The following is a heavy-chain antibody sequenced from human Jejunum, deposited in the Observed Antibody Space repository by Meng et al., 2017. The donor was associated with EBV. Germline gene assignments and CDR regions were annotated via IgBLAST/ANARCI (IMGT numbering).Heavy chain of an antibody. J-gene: IGHJ5*02. CDR1: GESFTYYS. Sequence: GAGRLRPSDTLSPTRAVYGESFTYYSWGWIRQPPGKGPQWIGEIDQYGRANNNPSLKSRLTMSVDTSKNQFSLKLNSVTAADTAVYYCARLRVDPFDNWFDPWGQGILVTVSS. D-gene: IGHD5-12*01. CDR2: IDQYGRA. V-gene: IGHV4-34*01. CDR3: ARLRVDPFDNWFDP.